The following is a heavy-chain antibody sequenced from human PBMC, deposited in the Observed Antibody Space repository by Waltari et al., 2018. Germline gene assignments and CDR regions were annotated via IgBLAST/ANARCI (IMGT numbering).Heavy chain of an antibody. J-gene: IGHJ5*02. D-gene: IGHD5-12*01. V-gene: IGHV1-2*05. CDR2: INPKSGGT. CDR1: GYTCTGYY. Sequence: QVQLVQSGAEVPKPRASVKVSCKASGYTCTGYYIHWVRQAPGQGLEWMGRINPKSGGTNYAEKFQGRVTMTRDTSISTAYMELRRLRSDDTGVYYCARGDGYTDNWLDPWGQGTLVTVSS. CDR3: ARGDGYTDNWLDP.